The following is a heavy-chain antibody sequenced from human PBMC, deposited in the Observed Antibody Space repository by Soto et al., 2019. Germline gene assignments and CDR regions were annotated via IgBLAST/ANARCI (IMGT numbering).Heavy chain of an antibody. CDR1: GFTFSSYA. D-gene: IGHD3-22*01. CDR2: ISGSGGST. J-gene: IGHJ2*01. Sequence: EVQLLESGGGLVQPGGSLRLSCAASGFTFSSYAMSWVRQAPGKGLEWVSAISGSGGSTYYADSVKGRFTISRDNSKNTLYLQMNSLRAEDTAVYYCAKGLYDTGERDWYFDLWGRDTLVTVSS. CDR3: AKGLYDTGERDWYFDL. V-gene: IGHV3-23*01.